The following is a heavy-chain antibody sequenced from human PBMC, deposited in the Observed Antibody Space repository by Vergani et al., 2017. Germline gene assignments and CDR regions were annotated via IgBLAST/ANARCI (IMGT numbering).Heavy chain of an antibody. Sequence: EVQLVQSGAEVKKPGESLKISCKGSGYSFTSYWISWVRQMPGKGLEWMGRIDPSDSYTNYSPSFQGHVTIAADKSISTAYLQWSSLKASDTAMYYCARSPAEYSGYGIFDYWGQGTLVTVSS. CDR1: GYSFTSYW. V-gene: IGHV5-10-1*01. D-gene: IGHD5-12*01. CDR3: ARSPAEYSGYGIFDY. J-gene: IGHJ4*02. CDR2: IDPSDSYT.